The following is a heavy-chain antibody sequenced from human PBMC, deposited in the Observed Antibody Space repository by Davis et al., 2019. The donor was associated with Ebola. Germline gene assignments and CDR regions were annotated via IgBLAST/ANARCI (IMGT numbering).Heavy chain of an antibody. D-gene: IGHD2-21*02. CDR1: GFTFSSYS. CDR3: ARGNCGGDCYPWDY. Sequence: GESLKISCAASGFTFSSYSMNWVRQAPGKGLEWVSSISSSSSYIYYADSVKGRFTISRDNSKNTLYLQMNSLRAEDTAVYYCARGNCGGDCYPWDYWGQGTLVTVSS. CDR2: ISSSSSYI. J-gene: IGHJ4*02. V-gene: IGHV3-21*01.